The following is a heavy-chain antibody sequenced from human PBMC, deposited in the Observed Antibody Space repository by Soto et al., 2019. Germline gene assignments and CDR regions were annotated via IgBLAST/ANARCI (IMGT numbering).Heavy chain of an antibody. CDR1: GFTFSTYW. CDR3: ARGAKNVYAMDF. V-gene: IGHV3-74*01. Sequence: GGSLRLSCAASGFTFSTYWMHWVRQAPGKGLMWVSRIKFDGSSTYYGDSVKGRFTISRDDAKNTLFLQMNGLRVDDTAVYYCARGAKNVYAMDFWGQGTTVTVSS. J-gene: IGHJ6*02. CDR2: IKFDGSST. D-gene: IGHD1-1*01.